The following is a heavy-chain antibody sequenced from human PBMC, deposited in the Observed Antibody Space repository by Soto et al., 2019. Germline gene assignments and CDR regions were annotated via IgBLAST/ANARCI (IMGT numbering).Heavy chain of an antibody. Sequence: SLTCAVSGASITSDTWWTWVRQSPGKGLEWIGEIYHNGRAFDNPSLKGRVTISIDKSNNQFSLNLTSVTAADTAVYYCASADSVLVAKCFDLWGQGALFTVSS. J-gene: IGHJ4*02. CDR3: ASADSVLVAKCFDL. CDR2: IYHNGRA. CDR1: GASITSDTW. V-gene: IGHV4-4*02. D-gene: IGHD2-8*02.